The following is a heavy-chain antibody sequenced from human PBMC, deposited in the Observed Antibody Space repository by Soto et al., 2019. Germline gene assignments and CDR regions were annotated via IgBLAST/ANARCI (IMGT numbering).Heavy chain of an antibody. CDR3: ASWGYCSGGSCYSDAFDI. CDR1: GGTFSSYA. CDR2: IIPIFGTA. J-gene: IGHJ3*02. D-gene: IGHD2-15*01. V-gene: IGHV1-69*12. Sequence: QVQLVQSGAEVKKPGSSVKVSCKASGGTFSSYAISWVRQAPGQGLEWMGGIIPIFGTANYAQKFQGRVTITADESTSTAYMELSSLRSEDTAVYYCASWGYCSGGSCYSDAFDIWGQGTMVTVSS.